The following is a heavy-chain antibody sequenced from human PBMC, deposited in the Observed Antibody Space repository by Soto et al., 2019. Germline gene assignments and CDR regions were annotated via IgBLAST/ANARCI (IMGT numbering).Heavy chain of an antibody. J-gene: IGHJ4*02. V-gene: IGHV1-69*01. CDR1: GGTFSSYA. CDR3: AGPVPYGDYGVFDY. Sequence: QVQLVQSGAEVKKPGSSVKVSCKASGGTFSSYAISRVRQAPGQGLEWMGGIIPIFGTANYAQRFQGRVTITADESTSTAYMELTSLKSEDTAVYYCAGPVPYGDYGVFDYWGQGTLVTVSS. D-gene: IGHD4-17*01. CDR2: IIPIFGTA.